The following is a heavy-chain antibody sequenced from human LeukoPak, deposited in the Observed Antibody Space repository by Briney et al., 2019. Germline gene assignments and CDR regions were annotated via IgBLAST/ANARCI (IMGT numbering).Heavy chain of an antibody. CDR2: IYPVDSDT. D-gene: IGHD1-14*01. CDR1: GYRFTSYW. Sequence: GESLKTSCKGSGYRFTSYWIGWVRQMPGKGLEWMGIIYPVDSDTRYSPSFQGSPSFQGQVTISADKSISTAYLQWSSLKASDTAMYYCARRPGAGRGLAGFDYWGQGTLVTVSS. CDR3: ARRPGAGRGLAGFDY. V-gene: IGHV5-51*01. J-gene: IGHJ4*02.